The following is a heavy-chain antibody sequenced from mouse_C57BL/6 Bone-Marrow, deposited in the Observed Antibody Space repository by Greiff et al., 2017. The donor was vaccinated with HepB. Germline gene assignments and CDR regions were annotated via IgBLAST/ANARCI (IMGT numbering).Heavy chain of an antibody. CDR2: IDPSDSYT. Sequence: QVQLQQPGAELVRPGTSVKLSCKASGYTFTSYWMHWVKQRPGQGLEWIGVIDPSDSYTNYNQKFKGKATLTVDTSSSTAYMQLSSLTSEDSAVYYCARVTTVVATPHWYFDVWGTGTTVTVSS. CDR3: ARVTTVVATPHWYFDV. CDR1: GYTFTSYW. D-gene: IGHD1-1*01. J-gene: IGHJ1*03. V-gene: IGHV1-59*01.